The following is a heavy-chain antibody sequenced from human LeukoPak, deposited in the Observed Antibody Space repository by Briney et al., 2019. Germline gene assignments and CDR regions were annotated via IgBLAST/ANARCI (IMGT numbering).Heavy chain of an antibody. CDR3: ARGRRYFDWSY. J-gene: IGHJ4*02. CDR2: IYYSGST. Sequence: SETLSLACTVSGGSISSYYWSWIRQPPGKGLEWIGYIYYSGSTNYNPSLKSRVTISVDTSKNQFSLKLSSVTAADTAVYYCARGRRYFDWSYWGQGTLVTVSS. V-gene: IGHV4-59*01. D-gene: IGHD3-9*01. CDR1: GGSISSYY.